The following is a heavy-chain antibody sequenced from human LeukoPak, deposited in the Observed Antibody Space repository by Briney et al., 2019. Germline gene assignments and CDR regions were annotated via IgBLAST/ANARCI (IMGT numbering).Heavy chain of an antibody. CDR3: ARPLMGGGNSPFDS. J-gene: IGHJ4*02. CDR1: GSSVGSAW. D-gene: IGHD4-23*01. Sequence: GGSLRLSFAASGSSVGSAWTSWVRQAPGKGIEWVANIRRGGSQKYYVDSVKGRFTISRDNADNSLYLHMNSLRAEDTAVYYCARPLMGGGNSPFDSWGQGTLVTVSS. CDR2: IRRGGSQK. V-gene: IGHV3-7*05.